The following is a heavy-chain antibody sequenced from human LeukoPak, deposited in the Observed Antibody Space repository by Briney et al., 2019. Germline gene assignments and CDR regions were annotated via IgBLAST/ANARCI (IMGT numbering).Heavy chain of an antibody. CDR3: ARGDCSGETCYIN. J-gene: IGHJ4*02. Sequence: GASVKVSCKASGGTFSGYAISWVRQAPGQGLEWMGGIIPIFGTANYAQKFQGRVTMTRDTSTTTVYMELSSLRTEDTAVYYCARGDCSGETCYINWGQGTLVTVSS. CDR2: IIPIFGTA. V-gene: IGHV1-69*05. CDR1: GGTFSGYA. D-gene: IGHD2-15*01.